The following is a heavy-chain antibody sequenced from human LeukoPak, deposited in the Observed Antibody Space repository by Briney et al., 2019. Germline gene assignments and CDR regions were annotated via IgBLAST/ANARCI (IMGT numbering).Heavy chain of an antibody. V-gene: IGHV4-4*09. D-gene: IGHD5-18*01. Sequence: PSETLSLTCTVSGGSISSYYWSWIRQPPGKGLEWIGYIYTSGSTNYNPSLKSRVTMSVDTSKNQFSLKLSSVTAADTAVYYCAGRGYSYGFLYYYYYYMDVWGKGTTVTVSS. CDR1: GGSISSYY. J-gene: IGHJ6*03. CDR3: AGRGYSYGFLYYYYYYMDV. CDR2: IYTSGST.